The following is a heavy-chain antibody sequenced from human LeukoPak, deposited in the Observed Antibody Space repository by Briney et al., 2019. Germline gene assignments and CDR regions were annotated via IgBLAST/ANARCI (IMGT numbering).Heavy chain of an antibody. Sequence: ASVKVSCKASGYTFTGYYMHWVRQAPGQGLEWMGWINPNSGGTNYAQKSQGRVTMTRDTSISTAYMELSRLRSDDTAVYYCARGPRITMVRGVITDAFDIWGQGTMVTVSS. CDR3: ARGPRITMVRGVITDAFDI. CDR2: INPNSGGT. J-gene: IGHJ3*02. D-gene: IGHD3-10*01. V-gene: IGHV1-2*02. CDR1: GYTFTGYY.